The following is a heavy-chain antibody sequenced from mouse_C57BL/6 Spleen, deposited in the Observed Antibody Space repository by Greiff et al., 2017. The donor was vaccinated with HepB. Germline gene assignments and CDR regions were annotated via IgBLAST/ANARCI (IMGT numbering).Heavy chain of an antibody. CDR2: IYPGSGST. CDR1: GYTFTSYW. V-gene: IGHV1-55*01. CDR3: ARELRPSTRAMDY. D-gene: IGHD2-10*02. Sequence: QVQLQQPGAELVKPGASVKMSCKASGYTFTSYWITWVKQRPGQGLEWIGDIYPGSGSTNYNEKFKSKATLTVDTSSSTAYMQLSSLTSEDSAVYYCARELRPSTRAMDYWGQGTSVTVSS. J-gene: IGHJ4*01.